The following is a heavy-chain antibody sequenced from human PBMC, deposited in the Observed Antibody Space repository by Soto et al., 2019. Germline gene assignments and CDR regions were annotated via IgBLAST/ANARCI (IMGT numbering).Heavy chain of an antibody. J-gene: IGHJ1*01. CDR1: GFTFSSYG. CDR3: AKDRDIVVVVAALQH. D-gene: IGHD2-15*01. Sequence: QVQLVESGGGVVQPGRSLRLCYAASGFTFSSYGMHWVRQAPGKGLEWVAVISYDGSNKYYADSVKGRFTISRDNSKNTLYLQMNSLRAEDTAVYYCAKDRDIVVVVAALQHWGQGTLVTVSS. V-gene: IGHV3-30*18. CDR2: ISYDGSNK.